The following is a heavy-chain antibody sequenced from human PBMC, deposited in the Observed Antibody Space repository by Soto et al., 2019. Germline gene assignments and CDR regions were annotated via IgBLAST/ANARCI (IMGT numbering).Heavy chain of an antibody. V-gene: IGHV5-51*01. Sequence: ESLKISCKRSGYSFTSYWIGWVRQMPGKGLEWMGIIYPGDSDTRYSPSFQGQVTISADKSISTAYLQWSSLKASDTAMYYCASSRYCSSTSCQITGLDAFDIWGQGTMVTVSS. D-gene: IGHD2-2*01. J-gene: IGHJ3*02. CDR2: IYPGDSDT. CDR3: ASSRYCSSTSCQITGLDAFDI. CDR1: GYSFTSYW.